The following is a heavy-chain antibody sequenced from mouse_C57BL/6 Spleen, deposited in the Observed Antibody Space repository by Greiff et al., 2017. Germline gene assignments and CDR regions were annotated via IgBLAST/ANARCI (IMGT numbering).Heavy chain of an antibody. D-gene: IGHD1-1*01. V-gene: IGHV1-80*01. Sequence: QVQLQQSGAELVKPGASVKISCKASGYAFSSYWMNWVKQRPGKGLEWIGQIYPGDGDTNYNEKFKGKATLTADKSSSTAYMQLSSLTSEDSAVYVCARGGYYYGSSYDYAMDDWGQGTSVTVSS. CDR3: ARGGYYYGSSYDYAMDD. CDR1: GYAFSSYW. J-gene: IGHJ4*01. CDR2: IYPGDGDT.